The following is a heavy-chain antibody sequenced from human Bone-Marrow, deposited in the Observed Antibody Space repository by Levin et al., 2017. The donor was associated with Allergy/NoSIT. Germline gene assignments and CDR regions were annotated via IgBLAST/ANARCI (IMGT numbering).Heavy chain of an antibody. CDR3: ARSTLSSGSSCFDY. V-gene: IGHV1-2*04. CDR2: INPNSGGT. J-gene: IGHJ4*02. D-gene: IGHD6-19*01. CDR1: GYTFTGYY. Sequence: ASVKVSCKASGYTFTGYYMHWVRQAPGQGLEWMGWINPNSGGTNYAQKFQGWVTMTRDTSISTAYMELSRLRSDDTAVYYCARSTLSSGSSCFDYWGQGTLVTVSS.